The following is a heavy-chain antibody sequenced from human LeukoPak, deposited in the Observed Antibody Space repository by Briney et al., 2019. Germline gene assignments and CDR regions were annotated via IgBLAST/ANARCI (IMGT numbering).Heavy chain of an antibody. J-gene: IGHJ4*02. CDR2: IYPGDSDT. D-gene: IGHD3-10*01. Sequence: GESLKISCKGSGYSFTSYWIGWVRQMPGKGLEWMGIIYPGDSDTRYSPSFQGQVTISADKSISTAYLQWSSLKASDTAMYYCARRNRLWFGDPSHFGYWGQGTLVTVSS. CDR1: GYSFTSYW. V-gene: IGHV5-51*01. CDR3: ARRNRLWFGDPSHFGY.